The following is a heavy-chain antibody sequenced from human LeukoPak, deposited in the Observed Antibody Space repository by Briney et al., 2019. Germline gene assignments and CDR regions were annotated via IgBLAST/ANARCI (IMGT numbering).Heavy chain of an antibody. V-gene: IGHV4-59*01. CDR3: ARGGSPGPFDY. Sequence: SETLSLTCTVSGGSISSYYWSWIRQPPGKGLEWIGYIYYSGSTNYNPSLKSRVTISVDTSKNQFSLKLSSVTAADTAVYYCARGGSPGPFDYWGQGTLVTVSS. CDR1: GGSISSYY. D-gene: IGHD3-10*01. CDR2: IYYSGST. J-gene: IGHJ4*02.